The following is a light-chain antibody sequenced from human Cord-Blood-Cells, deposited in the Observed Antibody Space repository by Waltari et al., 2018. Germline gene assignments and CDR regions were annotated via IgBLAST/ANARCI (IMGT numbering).Light chain of an antibody. CDR3: SSYTSSSPYV. J-gene: IGLJ1*01. CDR2: EVS. CDR1: SSDVGGYNY. V-gene: IGLV2-14*01. Sequence: QSALTQPASVSGSPGQSITISCTGTSSDVGGYNYVSWYQQHPGKAHKLMIYEVSNRPSGVSNLCSGSKSGNTAPLTSSGLQAEDETDYYCSSYTSSSPYVFGTGTKVTVL.